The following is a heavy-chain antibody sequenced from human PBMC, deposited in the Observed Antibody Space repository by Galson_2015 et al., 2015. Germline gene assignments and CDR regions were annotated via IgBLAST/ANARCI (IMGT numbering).Heavy chain of an antibody. J-gene: IGHJ4*02. CDR1: GFTFNSAW. V-gene: IGHV3-23*01. CDR2: LSHTGSST. CDR3: AKDRRAVVMSAIDY. D-gene: IGHD2-21*02. Sequence: SLRLSCAASGFTFNSAWMSWIRQAPGKGLEWVSALSHTGSSTHYADSVKGRFTISRDNSKNTLYLHLNSLRADDTAVYYCAKDRRAVVMSAIDYWGQGTQVTVSS.